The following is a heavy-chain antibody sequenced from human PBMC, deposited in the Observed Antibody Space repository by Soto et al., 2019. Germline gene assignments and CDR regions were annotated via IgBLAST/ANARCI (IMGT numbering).Heavy chain of an antibody. CDR3: ASIAVAGTYGMDV. D-gene: IGHD6-19*01. J-gene: IGHJ6*02. CDR1: GGSISSSNW. V-gene: IGHV4-4*02. CDR2: IYHSGST. Sequence: SETLSLTCAVSGGSISSSNWWSWVRQPPGKGLEWIGEIYHSGSTNYNPSPKSRVTISVDKSKNQFSLKLSSVTAADTAVYYCASIAVAGTYGMDVWGQGTTVTVSS.